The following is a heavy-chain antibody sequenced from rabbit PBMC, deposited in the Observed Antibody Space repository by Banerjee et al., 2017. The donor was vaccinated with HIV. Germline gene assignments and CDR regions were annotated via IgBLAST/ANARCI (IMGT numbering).Heavy chain of an antibody. D-gene: IGHD2-1*01. CDR1: GFSFSNKYV. CDR3: ARDNNDGGDYYFNL. Sequence: QEQLEESGGDLVKPEGSLTLTCTASGFSFSNKYVMCWVRQAPGKGLEWIACINTSSGNTVYATWAKGRFTISRTSSTTVALQMTSLTAADTATYFCARDNNDGGDYYFNLWGQGTLVTVS. J-gene: IGHJ4*01. V-gene: IGHV1S45*01. CDR2: INTSSGNT.